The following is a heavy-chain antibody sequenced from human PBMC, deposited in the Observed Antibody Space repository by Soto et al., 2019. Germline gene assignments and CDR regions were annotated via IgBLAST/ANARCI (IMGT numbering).Heavy chain of an antibody. J-gene: IGHJ4*02. CDR2: IYYSGST. Sequence: QVQLQESGPGLVKPSETLSLTCTVSGGSISSYYWSWIRQPPGKGLEWIGYIYYSGSTNYNPSLNSRATISVDTSKNHYSLMRSSVTAADTAVYYCAGRYGSSFDYWGQGTLVTVSS. V-gene: IGHV4-59*08. D-gene: IGHD6-13*01. CDR3: AGRYGSSFDY. CDR1: GGSISSYY.